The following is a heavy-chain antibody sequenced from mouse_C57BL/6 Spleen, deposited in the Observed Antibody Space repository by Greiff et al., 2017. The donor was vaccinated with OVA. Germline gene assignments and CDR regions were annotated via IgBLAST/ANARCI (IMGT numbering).Heavy chain of an antibody. Sequence: QVQLQQPGAELVKPGASVKLSCKASGYTFTSYWMHWVKQRPGQGLEWIGMIHPNSGSTNYNEKFKSKATLTVDKSSSTAYMQLSSLTSEDSAVYYCARAHYDYDDYAMDYWGQGTSVTVSS. CDR1: GYTFTSYW. D-gene: IGHD2-4*01. CDR3: ARAHYDYDDYAMDY. V-gene: IGHV1-64*01. J-gene: IGHJ4*01. CDR2: IHPNSGST.